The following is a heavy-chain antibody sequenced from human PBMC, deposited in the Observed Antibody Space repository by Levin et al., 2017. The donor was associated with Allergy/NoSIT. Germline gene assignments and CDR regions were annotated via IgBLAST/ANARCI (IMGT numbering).Heavy chain of an antibody. Sequence: GESLKISCAASGFTFSSYSMNWVRQAPGKGLEWVSSISTSSSYIYYADSMKGRFTISRDNAKNSLFLQMNSLRAEDTAVYYCASSLRPGSRENYWGQGTLVTVSS. D-gene: IGHD2-2*01. CDR3: ASSLRPGSRENY. V-gene: IGHV3-21*01. CDR2: ISTSSSYI. CDR1: GFTFSSYS. J-gene: IGHJ4*02.